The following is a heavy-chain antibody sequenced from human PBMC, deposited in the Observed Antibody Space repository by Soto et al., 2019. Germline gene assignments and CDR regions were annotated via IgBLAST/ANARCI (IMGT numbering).Heavy chain of an antibody. CDR2: ISSSSTTI. J-gene: IGHJ4*02. CDR1: GFTFSDYF. CDR3: ARDRAISSSGSTFDY. V-gene: IGHV3-11*01. Sequence: QVQLMESGGGLVKPGGSLRLSCAASGFTFSDYFMSWIRQSPGKGLEWVSSISSSSTTIYYTDSVKGRFTISRDNAKNSLFLQMNSLRAEDTAVYFCARDRAISSSGSTFDYWGQGTLVTVSS. D-gene: IGHD5-18*01.